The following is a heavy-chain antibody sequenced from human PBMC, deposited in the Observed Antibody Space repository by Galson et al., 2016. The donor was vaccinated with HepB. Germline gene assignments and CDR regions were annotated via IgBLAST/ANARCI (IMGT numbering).Heavy chain of an antibody. CDR2: INWNGGRT. V-gene: IGHV3-20*01. CDR3: ARDQSGEYCGGDCCQIFYIDV. D-gene: IGHD2-21*02. CDR1: GFTFDDYG. J-gene: IGHJ6*03. Sequence: SLRLSCAASGFTFDDYGMSWVRQVPGKGLEWVSTINWNGGRTGYADSVKGRFTISRDNAKNSLYLQMNSLRAEDTALYHCARDQSGEYCGGDCCQIFYIDVWGKGTTATVSS.